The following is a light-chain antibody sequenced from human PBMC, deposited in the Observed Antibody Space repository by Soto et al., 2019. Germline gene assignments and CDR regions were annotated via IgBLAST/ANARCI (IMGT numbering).Light chain of an antibody. Sequence: QSALTQPASVSGSPGQSITISCTGTISDVGGHDYVSWYQQHPGKAPKLMIYEVTHRPAGVSNRFSGSKSGTTASLTISGLQADDEADYYCISFTSHSSHYVFGTGTKLTVL. J-gene: IGLJ1*01. CDR1: ISDVGGHDY. CDR2: EVT. CDR3: ISFTSHSSHYV. V-gene: IGLV2-14*01.